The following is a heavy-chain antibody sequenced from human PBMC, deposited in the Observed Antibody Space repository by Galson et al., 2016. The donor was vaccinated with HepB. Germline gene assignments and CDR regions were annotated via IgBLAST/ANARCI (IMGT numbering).Heavy chain of an antibody. J-gene: IGHJ3*01. CDR3: ARIIGLAGAFDF. Sequence: PALVKPTQTLTLTCTFSGFSLSSSGMRVSWIRQSPGKALEWLARIDWDGNKFYSTSLRTRLSISKDTSKNQVVLTVTNMDTVDTATYYCARIIGLAGAFDFWGPGTMVTVSS. V-gene: IGHV2-70*04. CDR2: IDWDGNK. D-gene: IGHD6-13*01. CDR1: GFSLSSSGMR.